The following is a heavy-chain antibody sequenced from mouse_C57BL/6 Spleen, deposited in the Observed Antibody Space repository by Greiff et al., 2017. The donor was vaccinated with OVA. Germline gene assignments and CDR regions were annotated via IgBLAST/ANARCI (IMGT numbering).Heavy chain of an antibody. V-gene: IGHV5-6*01. D-gene: IGHD2-13*01. CDR3: ARHEGEGYFFDY. CDR1: GFTFSSYG. CDR2: ISSGGSYT. Sequence: EVKLVESGGDLVKPGGSLKLSCAASGFTFSSYGMSWVRQTPDKRLEWVATISSGGSYTYYPDSVKGRFTISRDNAKNTLYLQMIRLKSEDTAVYCCARHEGEGYFFDYWGQGTTLTVSS. J-gene: IGHJ2*01.